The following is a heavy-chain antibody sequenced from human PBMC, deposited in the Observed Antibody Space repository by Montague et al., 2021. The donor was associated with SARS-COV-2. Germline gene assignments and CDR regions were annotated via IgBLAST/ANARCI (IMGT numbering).Heavy chain of an antibody. D-gene: IGHD6-13*01. CDR1: GDSVSSNSAT. J-gene: IGHJ4*02. Sequence: SAISGDSVSSNSATWNWIRQSPSRGLEWLGRTYYRSMWKSDYARSVKSRIAINPGTSKNQFSLQLSSVTPEDTALYYCVRGIEAAGSYDYWGQGTLVTVSS. V-gene: IGHV6-1*01. CDR2: TYYRSMWKS. CDR3: VRGIEAAGSYDY.